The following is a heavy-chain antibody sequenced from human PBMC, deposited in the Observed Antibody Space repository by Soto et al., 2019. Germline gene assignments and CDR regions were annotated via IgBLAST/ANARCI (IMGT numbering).Heavy chain of an antibody. Sequence: SETLSLTCTFSGGSISSGGYYWSWIRQHPGKGLEWIGYIYYSGSTYYNPSLKSRVTISVDTSKNQFSLKLSSVTAADTAVYYCARGAELRFNAFDIWGQGTMVTVSS. CDR2: IYYSGST. V-gene: IGHV4-31*03. J-gene: IGHJ3*02. D-gene: IGHD3-3*01. CDR3: ARGAELRFNAFDI. CDR1: GGSISSGGYY.